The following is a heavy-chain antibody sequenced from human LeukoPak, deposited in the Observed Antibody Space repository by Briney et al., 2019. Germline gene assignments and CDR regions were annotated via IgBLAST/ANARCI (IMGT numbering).Heavy chain of an antibody. J-gene: IGHJ6*02. Sequence: GGSLRLSCAASGFTFSSYWMSWVRQAPGKGLEWVANIKQDGSEKYYVDSVKGRFTISRDNAKNSLYLQMNSLRAEDTAVYYCAKDGRKRLLWFGELYSMDVWGQGTTVTVSS. CDR2: IKQDGSEK. D-gene: IGHD3-10*01. CDR3: AKDGRKRLLWFGELYSMDV. CDR1: GFTFSSYW. V-gene: IGHV3-7*01.